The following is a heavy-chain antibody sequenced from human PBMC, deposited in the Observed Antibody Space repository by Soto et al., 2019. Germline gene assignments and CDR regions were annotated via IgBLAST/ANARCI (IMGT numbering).Heavy chain of an antibody. CDR2: IYYSGST. Sequence: QVQLQESGPGLVKPSQTLSLTCTVSGGSISSGDYYWSWIRQPPGKGLEWIGYIYYSGSTYYNPSLKSRVTISVDTSKNQFSLKLSSVTAADTAVYYCARDLRYCSGGSCYYYYGMDVWGQGITITVSS. V-gene: IGHV4-30-4*01. J-gene: IGHJ6*02. CDR1: GGSISSGDYY. CDR3: ARDLRYCSGGSCYYYYGMDV. D-gene: IGHD2-15*01.